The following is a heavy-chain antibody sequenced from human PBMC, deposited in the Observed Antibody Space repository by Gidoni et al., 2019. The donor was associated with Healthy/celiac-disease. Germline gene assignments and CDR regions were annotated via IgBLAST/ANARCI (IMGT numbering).Heavy chain of an antibody. J-gene: IGHJ6*02. CDR3: ARGLYYGSGSYDHGMDV. Sequence: QVQLVQSGAEVKKPGASVKVSCKASGYTFPGSYMHWVRQAPGQGLEWMGWINPNSGGTNYAQKFQGRVTMTRDTSISTAYMELSRLRSDDTAVYYCARGLYYGSGSYDHGMDVWGQGTTVTVSS. CDR2: INPNSGGT. CDR1: GYTFPGSY. D-gene: IGHD3-10*01. V-gene: IGHV1-2*02.